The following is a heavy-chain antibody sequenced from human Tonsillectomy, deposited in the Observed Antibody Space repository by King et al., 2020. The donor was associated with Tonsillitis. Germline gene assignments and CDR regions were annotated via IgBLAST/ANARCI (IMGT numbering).Heavy chain of an antibody. CDR3: ARTAGTLKGWFDP. CDR2: INHSGST. J-gene: IGHJ5*02. V-gene: IGHV4-34*01. Sequence: VQLQQWGAGLLKPSETLSLTCAVYGGSFSGYYWSWIRQPPGKGLEWIGEINHSGSTNYNPSLKSRVTISVDTPKNQFSLKLSSVTAADTAVYYCARTAGTLKGWFDPWGQGTLVTVSS. D-gene: IGHD6-13*01. CDR1: GGSFSGYY.